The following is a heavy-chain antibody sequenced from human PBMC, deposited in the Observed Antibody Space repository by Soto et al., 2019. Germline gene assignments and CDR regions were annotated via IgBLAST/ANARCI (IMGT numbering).Heavy chain of an antibody. CDR3: ARHGIVAPGFDP. D-gene: IGHD3-22*01. Sequence: GESLKISCKGSVYSFTSYWISWVRQMPGKGLEWMGRIDPSDSYTNYSPSFQGHVTISADKSISTAYLQWSSLKASDTAMYYCARHGIVAPGFDPWGQGTLVTVSS. J-gene: IGHJ5*02. CDR1: VYSFTSYW. V-gene: IGHV5-10-1*01. CDR2: IDPSDSYT.